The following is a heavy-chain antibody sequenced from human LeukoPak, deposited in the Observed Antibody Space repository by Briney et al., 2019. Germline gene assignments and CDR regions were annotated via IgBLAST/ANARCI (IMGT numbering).Heavy chain of an antibody. CDR1: GFTFSNNY. CDR3: ARGGGAARLFDY. D-gene: IGHD6-6*01. V-gene: IGHV3-53*04. Sequence: GGSLRLSGAASGFTFSNNYMSWAGRAPGKGLGWGSVIYSGGNTYYADSVTSRFTISRHNSMNTLYLQMNSLRTEDTAVYYCARGGGAARLFDYWGQGTLVTVSS. J-gene: IGHJ4*02. CDR2: IYSGGNT.